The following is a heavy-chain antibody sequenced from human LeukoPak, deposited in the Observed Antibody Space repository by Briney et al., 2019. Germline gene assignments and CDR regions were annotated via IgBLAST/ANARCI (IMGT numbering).Heavy chain of an antibody. CDR2: IYSAGST. V-gene: IGHV3-53*01. J-gene: IGHJ6*03. CDR1: GFTVSSNS. D-gene: IGHD7-27*01. Sequence: PGGSLRLSCTVSGFTVSSNSMSWVRQAPGKGLEWVSFIYSAGSTHYSDSVKGRFTISIDNSKNTLYLQMNSLRAEDTAVYYCAKVGTAYYYYYMDVWGKGTTVTVSS. CDR3: AKVGTAYYYYYMDV.